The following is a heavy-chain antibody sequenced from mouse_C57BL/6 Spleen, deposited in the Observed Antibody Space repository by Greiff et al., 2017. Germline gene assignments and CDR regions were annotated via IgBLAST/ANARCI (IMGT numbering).Heavy chain of an antibody. V-gene: IGHV1-81*01. D-gene: IGHD2-2*01. CDR2: IYPRCGNT. CDR1: GYTFTSYG. J-gene: IGHJ2*01. Sequence: QVQLQQSGAELARPGASVKLSCKASGYTFTSYGISWVKQRTGQGLEWIGEIYPRCGNTNYNEKFKGKATLTADKYSSTAYMELRSLTSEDSAVYFGARWENGYDRNWGGDYWGQSTTVTVSS. CDR3: ARWENGYDRNWGGDY.